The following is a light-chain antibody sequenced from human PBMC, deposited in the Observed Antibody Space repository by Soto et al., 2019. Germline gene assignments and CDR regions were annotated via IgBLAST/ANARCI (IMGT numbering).Light chain of an antibody. J-gene: IGLJ1*01. CDR3: SSYTGSTSYV. CDR1: SSDVGGYNY. V-gene: IGLV2-14*01. CDR2: DVT. Sequence: QSALTQSASVSGSPGQSITISCTGTSSDVGGYNYVSWYQQHPGKAPKLMIYDVTYRPSGVSNRFSGSKSGNTASLTISGLQAEDEADYYCSSYTGSTSYVFGPGTKVTVL.